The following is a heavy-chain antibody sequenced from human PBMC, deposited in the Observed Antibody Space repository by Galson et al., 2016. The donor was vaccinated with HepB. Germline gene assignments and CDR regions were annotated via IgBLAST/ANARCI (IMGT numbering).Heavy chain of an antibody. J-gene: IGHJ6*02. D-gene: IGHD3-22*01. CDR1: GFTFSSYA. V-gene: IGHV3-23*01. CDR2: MSGSGSST. Sequence: SLRLSCAASGFTFSSYAMSWVRRAPGKGLEWVSGMSGSGSSTYYADSVKGRFTISRDNSKNTLYLQMNSLRAEDTAVYYCAKELSAYDSSGYLFSGMDVWGQGTTVTVSS. CDR3: AKELSAYDSSGYLFSGMDV.